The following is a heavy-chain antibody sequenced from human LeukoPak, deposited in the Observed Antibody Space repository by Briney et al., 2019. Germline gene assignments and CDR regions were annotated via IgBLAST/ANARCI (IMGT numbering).Heavy chain of an antibody. V-gene: IGHV3-48*01. Sequence: GGSLRLSCAASGFTFSSYSMNWVRQAPGKGLEGGSYISSSSSTIYYADSVKGRFTISRDNAKNSLYLQMNSLRAEDTAVYYCARVGDSSGWQYYLDYWGQGTLVTVSS. CDR3: ARVGDSSGWQYYLDY. D-gene: IGHD6-19*01. CDR1: GFTFSSYS. J-gene: IGHJ4*02. CDR2: ISSSSSTI.